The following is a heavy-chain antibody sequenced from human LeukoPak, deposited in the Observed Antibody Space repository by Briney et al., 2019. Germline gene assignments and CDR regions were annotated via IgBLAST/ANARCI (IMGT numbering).Heavy chain of an antibody. J-gene: IGHJ5*02. V-gene: IGHV4-34*01. CDR1: GGSFSGYY. Sequence: SETLSLTCAVYGGSFSGYYWSWIRQPPGKGLEWIGEINHSGSTNYNPSLKSRVTILVDTSKNQFSLMLSSVTAADTAVYYCARDSGSSSWYGNWFDPWGQGTLVTVSS. CDR2: INHSGST. D-gene: IGHD6-13*01. CDR3: ARDSGSSSWYGNWFDP.